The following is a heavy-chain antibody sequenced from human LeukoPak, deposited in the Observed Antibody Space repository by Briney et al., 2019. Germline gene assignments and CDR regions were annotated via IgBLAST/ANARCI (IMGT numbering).Heavy chain of an antibody. CDR2: INPNSGGT. CDR3: ARIAARPLTDYYFDY. Sequence: ASVKVSCKASGYTFTGYYMHWVRQAPGQGLEWMGWINPNSGGTNYAQKFQGRVTMTRDTSISTAYMELSRLRSDDTAVYYCARIAARPLTDYYFDYWGQGTLVTVSS. CDR1: GYTFTGYY. V-gene: IGHV1-2*02. D-gene: IGHD6-6*01. J-gene: IGHJ4*02.